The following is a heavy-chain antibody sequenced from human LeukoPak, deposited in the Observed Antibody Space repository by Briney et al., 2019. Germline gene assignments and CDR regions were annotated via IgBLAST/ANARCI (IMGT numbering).Heavy chain of an antibody. CDR2: ISSSGSTI. D-gene: IGHD3-22*01. Sequence: GGALRLSCGASGFTFSSYEMNWVRQAPGKGLEWVSYISSSGSTIYYADSVKGRFTISRDNAKNSLYLQMNSLRAEDTALYYCARDSDDSSGYFFDYWGQGTLVTVSS. V-gene: IGHV3-48*03. CDR1: GFTFSSYE. J-gene: IGHJ4*02. CDR3: ARDSDDSSGYFFDY.